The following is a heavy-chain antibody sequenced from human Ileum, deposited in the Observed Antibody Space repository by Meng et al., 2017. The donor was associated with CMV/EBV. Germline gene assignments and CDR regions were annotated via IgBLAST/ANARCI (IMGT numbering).Heavy chain of an antibody. V-gene: IGHV4-34*01. Sequence: GSFSGYYWSSIRQPPGKGLEWIGEINHSGRTNYNPSLKSRVTISVDTSKNQFSLKLSSVTAADTAVYYCARGGAAAGRGWYNWFDPWGQGTLVTVSS. J-gene: IGHJ5*02. CDR2: INHSGRT. D-gene: IGHD6-13*01. CDR1: GSFSGYY. CDR3: ARGGAAAGRGWYNWFDP.